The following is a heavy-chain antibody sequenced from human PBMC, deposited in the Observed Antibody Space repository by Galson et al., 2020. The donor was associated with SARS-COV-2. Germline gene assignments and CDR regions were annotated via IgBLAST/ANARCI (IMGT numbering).Heavy chain of an antibody. CDR2: ISSSSNTI. J-gene: IGHJ4*02. CDR1: GFTFSSYS. CDR3: ARDFYDSSGYYDVAVDY. Sequence: GESLKISCAASGFTFSSYSMNWVRQAPGKGLEWVSYISSSSNTIYYADSVKGRFTISRDNAKNSLYLQMNSLRAEDTAVYYCARDFYDSSGYYDVAVDYWGQGTLVTVSS. V-gene: IGHV3-48*04. D-gene: IGHD3-22*01.